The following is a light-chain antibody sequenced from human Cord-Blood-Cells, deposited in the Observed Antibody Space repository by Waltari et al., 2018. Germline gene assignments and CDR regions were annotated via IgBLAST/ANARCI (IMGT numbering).Light chain of an antibody. CDR1: SSDVGSYNL. Sequence: QAALTQPASVSGSPGQSITISCTGTSSDVGSYNLVSWYQQHPGKAPNLMIYEGSKRPSGVSNRFSGSKSGNAASRTISGLHAEDEADYYCCSYAGSSTWVFGGGTKLTVL. CDR2: EGS. J-gene: IGLJ3*02. CDR3: CSYAGSSTWV. V-gene: IGLV2-23*01.